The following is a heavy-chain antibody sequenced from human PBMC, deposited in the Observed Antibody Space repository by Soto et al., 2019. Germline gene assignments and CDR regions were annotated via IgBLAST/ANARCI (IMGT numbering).Heavy chain of an antibody. D-gene: IGHD3-22*01. V-gene: IGHV4-30-4*01. J-gene: IGHJ3*02. CDR1: GGSISSGDYY. CDR3: ARGSPGGYYYLGRAFDI. Sequence: PSETLSLTCTVSGGSISSGDYYWSWIRQPPGKGLEWIGYIYYSGSTYYNPSLKSRVTISVDTSKNQFSLKLSSVTAADTAVYYCARGSPGGYYYLGRAFDIWGQGTMVTVSS. CDR2: IYYSGST.